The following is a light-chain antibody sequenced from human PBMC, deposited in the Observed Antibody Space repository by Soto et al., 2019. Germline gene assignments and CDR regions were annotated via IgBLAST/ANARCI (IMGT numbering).Light chain of an antibody. V-gene: IGKV3-20*01. Sequence: EIVLTQSPDTLSLSPGERATLSCRASQSVSSNLAWYQQKPGQAPRLLIYGASTRATGIPDRFSGSGSETDFTLTISRLEPEDFAVYYCQRYGTSLTWTFGQGTKVDI. CDR2: GAS. J-gene: IGKJ1*01. CDR3: QRYGTSLTWT. CDR1: QSVSSN.